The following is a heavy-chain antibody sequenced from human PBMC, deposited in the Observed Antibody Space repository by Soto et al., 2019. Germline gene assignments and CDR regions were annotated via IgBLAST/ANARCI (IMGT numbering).Heavy chain of an antibody. CDR3: ARRAGYYENYFDY. Sequence: SETLSLTCTVSGGSISSYYWSWIRQPPGKGLEWIGYIYYSGSTNYNPSLKSRVTISVDTSKNQFSLKLSSVTAADTAVYYCARRAGYYENYFDYWGQGTLVTVFS. CDR1: GGSISSYY. D-gene: IGHD3-9*01. V-gene: IGHV4-59*01. J-gene: IGHJ4*02. CDR2: IYYSGST.